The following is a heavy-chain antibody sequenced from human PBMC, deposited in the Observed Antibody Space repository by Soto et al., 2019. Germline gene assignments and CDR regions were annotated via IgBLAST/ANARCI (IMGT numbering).Heavy chain of an antibody. J-gene: IGHJ6*02. CDR2: ISYDGSNK. D-gene: IGHD3-10*01. Sequence: QVQLVESGGGVVQPGRSLRLSCAASGFTFSSYAMHWVRQAPGKGLEWVAVISYDGSNKYYADSVKSRFTISRDNSKNTLYLQMNSLRAEDTAVYYCARDQLWFGEHEVGMDVWGQGTTVTVSS. V-gene: IGHV3-30-3*01. CDR3: ARDQLWFGEHEVGMDV. CDR1: GFTFSSYA.